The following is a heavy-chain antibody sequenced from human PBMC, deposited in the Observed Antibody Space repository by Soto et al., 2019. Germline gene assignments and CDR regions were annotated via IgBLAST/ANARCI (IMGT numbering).Heavy chain of an antibody. D-gene: IGHD3-9*01. J-gene: IGHJ3*02. CDR2: ISSSSSTI. CDR3: ARARYDILIFSNGNAFDI. CDR1: GFTFSSYS. V-gene: IGHV3-48*01. Sequence: EVQLVESGGGLVQPGGSLRLSCAASGFTFSSYSMNWVRQAPGKGLEWVSYISSSSSTIYYADSVKGRFTISRDNAKNSLYLQMNSLRAEDTAVYYCARARYDILIFSNGNAFDIWGQWTMVTVSS.